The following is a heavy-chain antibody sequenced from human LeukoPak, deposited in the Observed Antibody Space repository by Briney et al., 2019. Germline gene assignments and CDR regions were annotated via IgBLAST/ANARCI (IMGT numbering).Heavy chain of an antibody. CDR3: AKSTSSWERVDY. V-gene: IGHV3-23*01. Sequence: GGSLRLSCAPSGFTFRIYAMSWVPRAPGRGVVWVSSISGNSGRTYYADSVKGRFSISRDNSNNTLYLQMNSLRAEDAAVYYCAKSTSSWERVDYWGQGTLVTVSS. CDR2: ISGNSGRT. J-gene: IGHJ4*02. CDR1: GFTFRIYA. D-gene: IGHD6-13*01.